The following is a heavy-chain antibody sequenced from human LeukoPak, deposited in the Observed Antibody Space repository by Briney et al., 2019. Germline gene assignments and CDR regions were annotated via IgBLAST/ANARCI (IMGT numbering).Heavy chain of an antibody. D-gene: IGHD1-26*01. CDR3: ARDMIVPYGGSFHFDY. V-gene: IGHV3-7*01. Sequence: GGSLRLSCAASGFTFSSYWMSWVRQAPGKGLEWVANIKQDGSEKYYVDSVKGRFTISRDNAKNSLFLQMNSLRAEDTAVYYCARDMIVPYGGSFHFDYWGQGTLVTVSS. CDR1: GFTFSSYW. CDR2: IKQDGSEK. J-gene: IGHJ4*02.